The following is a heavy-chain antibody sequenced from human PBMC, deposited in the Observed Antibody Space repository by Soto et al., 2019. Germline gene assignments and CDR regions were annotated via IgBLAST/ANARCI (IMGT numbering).Heavy chain of an antibody. D-gene: IGHD1-1*01. Sequence: LRLSCAASGFTFSSYAMNWVRQAPGKGLEWVSAISGSDSRTYYADSVKGRFTISRDNSKNTLYLQMNSLRIEDTAVYYCARELERVFDYWGQGTLVTVSS. CDR2: ISGSDSRT. V-gene: IGHV3-23*01. CDR3: ARELERVFDY. J-gene: IGHJ4*02. CDR1: GFTFSSYA.